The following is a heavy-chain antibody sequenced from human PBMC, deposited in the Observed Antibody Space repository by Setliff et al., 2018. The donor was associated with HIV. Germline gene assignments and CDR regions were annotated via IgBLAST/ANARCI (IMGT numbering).Heavy chain of an antibody. Sequence: ASETLSLTCSVSGGSISSSTYYWGWIRQPPGKGLEWIGDIFYTGNTYYNPSLKSRVAISVDTSENQFSLKLNSVTAADTAVYYCARLGRDGVLIVFATGFGPWGQGTLVTVSS. J-gene: IGHJ5*02. D-gene: IGHD2-8*01. V-gene: IGHV4-39*01. CDR1: GGSISSSTYY. CDR2: IFYTGNT. CDR3: ARLGRDGVLIVFATGFGP.